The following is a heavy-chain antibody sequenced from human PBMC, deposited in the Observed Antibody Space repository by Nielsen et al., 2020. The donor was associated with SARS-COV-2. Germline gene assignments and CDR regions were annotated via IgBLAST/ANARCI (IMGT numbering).Heavy chain of an antibody. CDR3: AKWGYRWELPPLD. J-gene: IGHJ4*02. D-gene: IGHD1-26*01. CDR1: GFTFSSYG. V-gene: IGHV3-30*18. CDR2: ISYDGSNK. Sequence: GGSLRLSCAASGFTFSSYGMHWVRQAPGKGLEWVAVISYDGSNKYYADSVKGRFTISRDNSKNTLYLQMNSLRAEDTAVYYCAKWGYRWELPPLDWGQGTLVTVSS.